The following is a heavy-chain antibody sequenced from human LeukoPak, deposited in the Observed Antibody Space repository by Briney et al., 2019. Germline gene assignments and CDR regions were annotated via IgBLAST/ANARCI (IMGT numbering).Heavy chain of an antibody. Sequence: PEGSLRLSCAASGFAFNSFGLHWVRQAPGKGLEWVAVISDDGSKIYYGDSVKGRFTISKDRPKNTLYLQMSSLRAEDTAVYYCARARLPTITDPFDSWGQGTLVTVSS. CDR2: ISDDGSKI. CDR3: ARARLPTITDPFDS. V-gene: IGHV3-30*03. CDR1: GFAFNSFG. D-gene: IGHD5-12*01. J-gene: IGHJ5*01.